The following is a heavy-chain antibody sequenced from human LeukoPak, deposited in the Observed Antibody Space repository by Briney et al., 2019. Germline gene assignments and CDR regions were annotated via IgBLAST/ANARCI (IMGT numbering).Heavy chain of an antibody. Sequence: SETLSLTCAVYGGSFSGYYWSWIRQPPGKGLEWIGEINHSGSTNYNPSLKGRVTISVDTSKNQFSLKLSSVTAADTAVYYCANVYGSGSYPYYFDYWGQGTLVTVSS. CDR2: INHSGST. V-gene: IGHV4-34*01. CDR3: ANVYGSGSYPYYFDY. D-gene: IGHD3-10*01. J-gene: IGHJ4*02. CDR1: GGSFSGYY.